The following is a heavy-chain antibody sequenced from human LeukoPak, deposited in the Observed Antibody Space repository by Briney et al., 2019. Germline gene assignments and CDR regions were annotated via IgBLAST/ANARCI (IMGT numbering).Heavy chain of an antibody. Sequence: GGSLRLSCVASGFYYNNYGMNWVRQAPGKGLEWVAGITANSAGRYYADSVQGRFTISRDNSKSTVYLQVNSLRAEDTALYYCARGGSYLSAFDIRGQGTMVTVSS. CDR1: GFYYNNYG. CDR2: ITANSAGR. V-gene: IGHV3-23*01. CDR3: ARGGSYLSAFDI. D-gene: IGHD1-26*01. J-gene: IGHJ3*02.